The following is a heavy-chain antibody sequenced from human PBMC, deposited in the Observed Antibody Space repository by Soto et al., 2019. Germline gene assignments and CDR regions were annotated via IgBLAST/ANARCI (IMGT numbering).Heavy chain of an antibody. CDR2: ISYDGSNK. Sequence: QVQLVESGGGVVQPGRSLRLSCAASGFTFSSYGMRWVRQAPGKGLEWVAVISYDGSNKYYADSVKGRFTISRDNSKNTLYLQMNSLRAEDTAVYYCAKGITGPYYYYYGMDVWGQGTTVTVSS. J-gene: IGHJ6*02. CDR1: GFTFSSYG. CDR3: AKGITGPYYYYYGMDV. D-gene: IGHD1-20*01. V-gene: IGHV3-30*18.